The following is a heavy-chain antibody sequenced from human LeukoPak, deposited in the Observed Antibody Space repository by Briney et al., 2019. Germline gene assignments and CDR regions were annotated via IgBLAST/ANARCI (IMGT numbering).Heavy chain of an antibody. J-gene: IGHJ6*03. Sequence: PGGSLRLSCAASGFTFSSYNMNWVRQAPGKGLEWVSSITSSSSYIYYADSVKGRFTISRDNAKNSLYLQINSLRAEDTAVYYCARHIAAGSLKVYYYYMDVWGKGTTVTISS. V-gene: IGHV3-21*01. D-gene: IGHD6-13*01. CDR1: GFTFSSYN. CDR2: ITSSSSYI. CDR3: ARHIAAGSLKVYYYYMDV.